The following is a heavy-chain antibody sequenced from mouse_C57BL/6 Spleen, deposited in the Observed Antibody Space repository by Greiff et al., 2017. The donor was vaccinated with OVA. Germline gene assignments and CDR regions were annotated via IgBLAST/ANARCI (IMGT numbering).Heavy chain of an antibody. V-gene: IGHV1-15*01. D-gene: IGHD1-1*01. CDR2: IDPETGGT. Sequence: VQGVESGAELVRPGASVTLSCKASGYTFTDYEMHWVKQTPVHGLEWIGAIDPETGGTAYNQKFKGKAILTADKSSSTAYMELRSLTSEDSAVYYCTSPVVGRGYFDYWGQGTTLTVSS. CDR1: GYTFTDYE. J-gene: IGHJ2*01. CDR3: TSPVVGRGYFDY.